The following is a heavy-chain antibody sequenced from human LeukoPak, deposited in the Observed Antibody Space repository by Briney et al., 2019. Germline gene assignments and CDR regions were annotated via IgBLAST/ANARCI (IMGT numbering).Heavy chain of an antibody. Sequence: PSETLSLTCTVSGGSISSYYWSWIRQPAGKGLEWIGRIYTSGSTNYNPSLKSRVTMSVDTSKNQFSLKLSSVTAADTAVYYCARDVRFGELSWSVFDYWGQGTLVTVSS. CDR2: IYTSGST. CDR3: ARDVRFGELSWSVFDY. V-gene: IGHV4-4*07. D-gene: IGHD3-10*01. J-gene: IGHJ4*02. CDR1: GGSISSYY.